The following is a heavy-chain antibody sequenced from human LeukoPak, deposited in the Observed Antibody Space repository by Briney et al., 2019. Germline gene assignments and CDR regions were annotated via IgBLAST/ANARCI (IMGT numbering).Heavy chain of an antibody. Sequence: GGSLRLFCAVSGMTFERHGMHWVRQPPGKGLEWLAFIKYDGSRTDYEDSVKGRFAVSRDNSKNTLYLEMNSLRAEDTAVYYCVKDTIFTVDPFDYWGQGTLVTVSS. CDR2: IKYDGSRT. V-gene: IGHV3-30*02. J-gene: IGHJ4*02. CDR1: GMTFERHG. D-gene: IGHD3-3*01. CDR3: VKDTIFTVDPFDY.